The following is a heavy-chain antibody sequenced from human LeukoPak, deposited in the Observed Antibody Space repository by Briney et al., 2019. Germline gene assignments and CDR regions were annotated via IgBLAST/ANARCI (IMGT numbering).Heavy chain of an antibody. D-gene: IGHD1-1*01. CDR2: MNPNSGNT. V-gene: IGHV1-8*01. CDR3: ARGWNRFGAIGY. CDR1: GYTFTSYD. Sequence: ASVKVSCKASGYTFTSYDINWVRQATGQGLEWMGWMNPNSGNTGYAQKFQGRVTMTRNTSISTAYVELSSLRSEDTAVYYCARGWNRFGAIGYWGQGTLVTVSS. J-gene: IGHJ4*02.